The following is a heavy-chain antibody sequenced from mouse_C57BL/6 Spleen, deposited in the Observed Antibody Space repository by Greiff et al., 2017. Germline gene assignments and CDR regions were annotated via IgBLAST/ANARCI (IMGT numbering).Heavy chain of an antibody. Sequence: VQLQQSGPELVKPGASVKIPCKASGYTFTDYNMDWVKQSHGQSLEWIGDINPNNGGTIYNQKFKGKATLTVDKSSSTAYMELRSLTSEDTAVYYCARSNYGEFAYWGQGTLVTVSA. CDR1: GYTFTDYN. CDR3: ARSNYGEFAY. V-gene: IGHV1-18*01. CDR2: INPNNGGT. J-gene: IGHJ3*01. D-gene: IGHD1-2*01.